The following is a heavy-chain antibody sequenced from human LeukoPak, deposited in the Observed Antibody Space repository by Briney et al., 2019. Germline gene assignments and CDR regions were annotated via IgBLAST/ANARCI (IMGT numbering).Heavy chain of an antibody. CDR1: GGSFSGYY. CDR3: ARAPTDIVVVPALKAFDI. J-gene: IGHJ3*02. Sequence: SETLSLTCAVYGGSFSGYYWSWIRQPPGKGLEWIGEINHSGSTNYNPSLKSRVTISVDTSKNQFSLKLSSVTAADTAVYYCARAPTDIVVVPALKAFDIWGQGTMVTVSS. V-gene: IGHV4-34*01. CDR2: INHSGST. D-gene: IGHD2-2*01.